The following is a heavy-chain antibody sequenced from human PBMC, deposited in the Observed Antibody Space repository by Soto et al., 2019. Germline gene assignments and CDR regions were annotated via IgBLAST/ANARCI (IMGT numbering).Heavy chain of an antibody. D-gene: IGHD3-22*01. CDR3: ARDMPYDSSGAFDP. V-gene: IGHV3-33*01. CDR2: IWYDGSNK. J-gene: IGHJ5*02. CDR1: GFTFISYG. Sequence: GSLRLSCAASGFTFISYGMHWVLQAPGKGLEWVAAIWYDGSNKYYADSVKGRFTISRDNSKNTLYLQMNSLRAEDTAVYYCARDMPYDSSGAFDPWGQGTLVTVSS.